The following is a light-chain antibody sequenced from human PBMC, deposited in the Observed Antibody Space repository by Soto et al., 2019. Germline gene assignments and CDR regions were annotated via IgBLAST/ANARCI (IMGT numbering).Light chain of an antibody. Sequence: SVLTQPPSASGSPGQSVTISCTGKNSDVGSYNYVSWYQQHPGKAPKLMIFEVSKRPSGVPDRFSGSKSGNTASLTVSGLQAEDEADYYCSSYAGTNTRYLFGTGTKLTVL. J-gene: IGLJ1*01. CDR2: EVS. CDR1: NSDVGSYNY. V-gene: IGLV2-8*01. CDR3: SSYAGTNTRYL.